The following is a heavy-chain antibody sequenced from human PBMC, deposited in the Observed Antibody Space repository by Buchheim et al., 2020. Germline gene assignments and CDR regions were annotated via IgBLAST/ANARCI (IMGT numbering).Heavy chain of an antibody. V-gene: IGHV1-46*01. D-gene: IGHD3-22*01. CDR2: INPSGGST. J-gene: IGHJ5*02. CDR1: GYTFTSYY. Sequence: QVQLVQSGAEVKKLGASVKVSCKASGYTFTSYYMHWVRQAPGQGLEWMGIINPSGGSTSYAQKFQGRVTMTRDTSTSTVYMELSSLRSEDTAVYYCARDGGDYYDSSGYYYGWFDPWGQGTL. CDR3: ARDGGDYYDSSGYYYGWFDP.